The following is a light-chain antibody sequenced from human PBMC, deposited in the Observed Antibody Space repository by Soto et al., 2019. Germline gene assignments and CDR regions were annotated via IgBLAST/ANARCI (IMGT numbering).Light chain of an antibody. CDR1: QSIRSNY. V-gene: IGKV3D-20*02. CDR2: GAS. CDR3: QQRTHWPS. J-gene: IGKJ5*01. Sequence: EIVLTQSPGTLSLSPGERATLSCRASQSIRSNYVAWYQQKPGQGPRLLIYGASSRATGIPDRFSGSGSGTDFTLTISSLEPEDFAVYYCQQRTHWPSFGQGTRLEIK.